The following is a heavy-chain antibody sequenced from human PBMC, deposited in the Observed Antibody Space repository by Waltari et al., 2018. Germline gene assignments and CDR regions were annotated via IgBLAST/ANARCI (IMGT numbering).Heavy chain of an antibody. CDR1: GGSFSGYY. CDR3: ARGDPNIVVVPAAILDY. V-gene: IGHV4-34*01. D-gene: IGHD2-2*02. J-gene: IGHJ4*02. CDR2: INHSGST. Sequence: QVQLQQWGAGLLKPSETLSLTCAVYGGSFSGYYWSWIRQPPGKGREWIGEINHSGSTNYNPSLKSRVTISVDTSKNQFSLKLSSVTAADTAVYYCARGDPNIVVVPAAILDYWGQGTLVTVSS.